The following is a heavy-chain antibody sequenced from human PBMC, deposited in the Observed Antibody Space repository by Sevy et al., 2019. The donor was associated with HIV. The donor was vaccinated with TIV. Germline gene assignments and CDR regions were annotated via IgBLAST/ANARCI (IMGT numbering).Heavy chain of an antibody. CDR2: LSFGCGEL. Sequence: GGSLRLFCAASGFTISNYSMSWVRQPPGKGLEWVSTLSFGCGELNYADSVKGRLTISRDNSKSSVYLQMNNLRPEDTAVYYCAREGCTKPHDYWGQGTLVTVSS. CDR1: GFTISNYS. J-gene: IGHJ4*02. D-gene: IGHD2-8*01. CDR3: AREGCTKPHDY. V-gene: IGHV3-23*01.